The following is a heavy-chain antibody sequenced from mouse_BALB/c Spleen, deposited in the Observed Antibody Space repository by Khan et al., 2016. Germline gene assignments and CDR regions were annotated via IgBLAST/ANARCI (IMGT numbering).Heavy chain of an antibody. CDR1: GYTFTDYY. V-gene: IGHV1-77*01. CDR3: ARSYYGYFAMDY. Sequence: QVQLQQSGTELPRPGASVKLSCKASGYTFTDYYLHWVMQRTGQGLEWIGEIFPGSGSTYYNEKFKGKASLTADTSSSTAYMQLSSLTSEYSAVYFCARSYYGYFAMDYWGHGASFTVSS. J-gene: IGHJ4*01. CDR2: IFPGSGST. D-gene: IGHD1-2*01.